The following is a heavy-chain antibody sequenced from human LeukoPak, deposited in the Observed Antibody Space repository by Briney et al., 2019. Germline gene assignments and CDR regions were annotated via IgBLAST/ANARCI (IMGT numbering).Heavy chain of an antibody. J-gene: IGHJ4*02. CDR2: IHYSGNT. Sequence: SETLCLTCTVSSGPITSGAHYWSWIRQHPGKGLEWIGYIHYSGNTYYKSSLKSRVSLSIDTSKNQFSLQLSSVTAADTVVYYCARDTSGYGDFEYWGQGTLVTVSS. V-gene: IGHV4-31*03. CDR3: ARDTSGYGDFEY. D-gene: IGHD5-12*01. CDR1: SGPITSGAHY.